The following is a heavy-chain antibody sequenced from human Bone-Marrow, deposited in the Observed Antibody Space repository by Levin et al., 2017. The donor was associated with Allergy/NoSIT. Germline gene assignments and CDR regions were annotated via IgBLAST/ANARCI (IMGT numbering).Heavy chain of an antibody. CDR2: ISSSSSYI. J-gene: IGHJ6*03. Sequence: GESLKISCAASGFTFSSYSMNWVRQAPGKGLEWVSSISSSSSYIYYADSVKGRFTISRDNAKNSLYLQMNSLRAEDTAVYYCARDSRYSGLQQYYYYYMDVWGKGTTVTVSS. D-gene: IGHD5-12*01. CDR1: GFTFSSYS. V-gene: IGHV3-21*01. CDR3: ARDSRYSGLQQYYYYYMDV.